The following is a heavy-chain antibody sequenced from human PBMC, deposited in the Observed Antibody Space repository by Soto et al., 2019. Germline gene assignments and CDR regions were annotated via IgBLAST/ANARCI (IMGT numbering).Heavy chain of an antibody. CDR2: INHSGST. CDR1: GGSFSGYY. Sequence: SETLSLTCAVYGGSFSGYYWSWIRQPPGKGLEWIGEINHSGSTNYNPSLKSRVTISVDTSKNQFSLKLSSVTAADTAVYYCARGRFRSVVVTAIRWFDPWGQGTLVTVSS. CDR3: ARGRFRSVVVTAIRWFDP. V-gene: IGHV4-34*01. D-gene: IGHD2-21*02. J-gene: IGHJ5*02.